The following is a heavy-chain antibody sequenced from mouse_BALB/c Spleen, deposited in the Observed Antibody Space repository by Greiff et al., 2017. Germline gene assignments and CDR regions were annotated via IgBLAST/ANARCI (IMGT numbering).Heavy chain of an antibody. J-gene: IGHJ3*01. V-gene: IGHV5-17*02. CDR1: GFAFSSFG. Sequence: EVKLVESGGGLVQPGGSRKLSCAASGFAFSSFGMYWVRQAPEKGLEWVAYISSGSSTIYYADTVKGRFTISRDNPKNTLFLQMTSLRSEDTAMYYCAREGGWLRHGAGLAYWGQGTLVTVSA. D-gene: IGHD2-2*01. CDR2: ISSGSSTI. CDR3: AREGGWLRHGAGLAY.